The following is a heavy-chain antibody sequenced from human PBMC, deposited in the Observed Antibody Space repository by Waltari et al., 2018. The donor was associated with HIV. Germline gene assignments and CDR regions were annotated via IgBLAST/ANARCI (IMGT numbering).Heavy chain of an antibody. D-gene: IGHD6-6*01. J-gene: IGHJ4*02. Sequence: EVQLVESGGGLVQPGRSRRLSCTASGFSLGDDVLHWFRQTPGKGLEWLGFIRSETYGGTTEYAASVRGRFTISRDDSKNIAYLQMNNLKVEDTAVYFCTRRNPAARDQRYYFDYWGQGTLVTVSS. V-gene: IGHV3-49*03. CDR1: GFSLGDDV. CDR2: IRSETYGGTT. CDR3: TRRNPAARDQRYYFDY.